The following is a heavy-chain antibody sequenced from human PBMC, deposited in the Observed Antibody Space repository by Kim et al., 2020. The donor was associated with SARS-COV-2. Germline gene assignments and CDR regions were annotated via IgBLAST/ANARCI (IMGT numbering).Heavy chain of an antibody. J-gene: IGHJ5*02. CDR3: ARGGSGYEKGHNWFDP. Sequence: SVKGRCTISRDNAKNSLYLQMNSLRAEDTAVYYCARGGSGYEKGHNWFDPWGQGTLVTVSS. V-gene: IGHV3-11*01. D-gene: IGHD5-12*01.